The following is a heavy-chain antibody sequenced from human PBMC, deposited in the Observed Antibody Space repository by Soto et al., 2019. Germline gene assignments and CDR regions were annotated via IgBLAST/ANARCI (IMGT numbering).Heavy chain of an antibody. D-gene: IGHD1-26*01. CDR3: AKVDGGMYSTFDY. CDR1: GFTFSSYD. V-gene: IGHV3-23*01. CDR2: ISHSGDTT. J-gene: IGHJ4*02. Sequence: EVHLLESGGGLVQPGGSLRLSCAASGFTFSSYDMRWVRQAPGKGLEWVSGISHSGDTTYYAESVKGRFTISRDNSKNTLNLQMNSLRADDKAVDYCAKVDGGMYSTFDYWGQGTLVTGSS.